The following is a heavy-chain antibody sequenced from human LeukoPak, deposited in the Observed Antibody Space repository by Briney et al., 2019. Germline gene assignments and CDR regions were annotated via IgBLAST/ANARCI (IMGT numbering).Heavy chain of an antibody. J-gene: IGHJ4*02. D-gene: IGHD3-10*01. CDR3: AALYYYGSGSPGYFDY. CDR2: IIPIFGTA. Sequence: GASVKVSCKASGGTFSSYAISWVRQAPGQGLEWMGGIIPIFGTANYAQKFQGRVTITADESTSTAYMELSSLRSEDTAVYYCAALYYYGSGSPGYFDYWGQGTLVTVSS. V-gene: IGHV1-69*13. CDR1: GGTFSSYA.